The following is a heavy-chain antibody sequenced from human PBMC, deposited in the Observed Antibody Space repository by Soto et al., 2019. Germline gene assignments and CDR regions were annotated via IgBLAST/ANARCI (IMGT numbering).Heavy chain of an antibody. V-gene: IGHV3-23*01. Sequence: GGSLRLSCAASGFTFSTYAMSWVRQAPGKGLEWVSAISGSGGSTYYADSVKGRFTISRDNSKNTLYLQMNSLRAEDTAVFYCAKPRSSGWDFYTPFDYWGQGTLVTVSS. CDR3: AKPRSSGWDFYTPFDY. CDR2: ISGSGGST. D-gene: IGHD6-19*01. J-gene: IGHJ4*02. CDR1: GFTFSTYA.